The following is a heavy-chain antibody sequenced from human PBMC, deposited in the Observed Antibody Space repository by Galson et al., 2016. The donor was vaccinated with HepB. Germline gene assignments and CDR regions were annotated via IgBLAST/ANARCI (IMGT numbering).Heavy chain of an antibody. CDR2: ISKTGDTT. CDR3: ARDFNLGAPDYIYG. Sequence: SLRLSCAASGFTFSDWAFHWVRLAPGKGLDWVAVISKTGDTTFYGDAVKGRFTISRDNSKNTVYLQIHSLSSEDAAVYFCARDFNLGAPDYIYGWGKGTPLTVS. J-gene: IGHJ6*03. V-gene: IGHV3-30-3*01. CDR1: GFTFSDWA. D-gene: IGHD1-26*01.